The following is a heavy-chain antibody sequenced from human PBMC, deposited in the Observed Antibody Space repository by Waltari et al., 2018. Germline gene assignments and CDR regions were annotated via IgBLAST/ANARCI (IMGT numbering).Heavy chain of an antibody. V-gene: IGHV3-7*04. CDR3: ARDEMHRTTWYHF. D-gene: IGHD6-13*01. CDR2: IKQDGTEK. CDR1: GFTFSPYS. Sequence: EVQPVESGGGLVQPGGSLRLSCAVSGFTFSPYSMTWVRQAPGKGLEWVANIKQDGTEKYYVDSVKGRFSISRDNGKNLLYLHMNSLRADDTAVYYCARDEMHRTTWYHFWGQGTQVTVSS. J-gene: IGHJ4*02.